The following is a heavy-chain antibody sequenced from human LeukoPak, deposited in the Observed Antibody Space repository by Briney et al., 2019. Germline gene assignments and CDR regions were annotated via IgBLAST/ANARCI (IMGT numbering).Heavy chain of an antibody. J-gene: IGHJ3*02. CDR3: ARDRRQWLVHDAFDI. CDR1: GFTFSSYS. D-gene: IGHD6-19*01. CDR2: ISSSSSYI. V-gene: IGHV3-21*01. Sequence: GGSLRLSCAASGFTFSSYSMNWVRQAPGKGLEWVSSISSSSSYIYYADSVKGRFTISRDNAKNSLYLQMNSLRAEDTAVYYCARDRRQWLVHDAFDIWGQGTMVTVSS.